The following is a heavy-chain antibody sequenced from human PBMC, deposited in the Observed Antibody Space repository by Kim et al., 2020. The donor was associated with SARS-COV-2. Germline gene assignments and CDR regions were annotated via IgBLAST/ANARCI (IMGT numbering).Heavy chain of an antibody. Sequence: GGSLRLSCAVSGFTFSNNWMSWVRQAPGKGLEWVANIKPDGSEKSYVDSVKGRFIISRDNAKNSVYLHINSLRVEDTAVYYCVRGSSNGWSWGQGSLVTVSS. CDR3: VRGSSNGWS. D-gene: IGHD6-19*01. CDR2: IKPDGSEK. V-gene: IGHV3-7*01. CDR1: GFTFSNNW. J-gene: IGHJ4*02.